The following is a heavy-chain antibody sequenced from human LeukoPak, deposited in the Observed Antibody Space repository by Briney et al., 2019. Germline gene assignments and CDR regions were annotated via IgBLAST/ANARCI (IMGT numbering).Heavy chain of an antibody. CDR3: ARDRAVGYFDY. Sequence: GGSLRLSCAASGFTFSSYSMNWVRQAPGKGLEWVALIWYDGTKKYYADSVKGRLTISRDNSKNTLYLEMNSLRAEDTAVYYCARDRAVGYFDYWGQGTLVTVSS. D-gene: IGHD3-16*01. CDR2: IWYDGTKK. V-gene: IGHV3-33*08. J-gene: IGHJ4*02. CDR1: GFTFSSYS.